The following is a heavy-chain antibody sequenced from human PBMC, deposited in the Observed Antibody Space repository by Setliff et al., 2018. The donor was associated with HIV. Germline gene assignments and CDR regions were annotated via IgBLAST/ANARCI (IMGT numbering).Heavy chain of an antibody. CDR1: GGSITSGSYY. J-gene: IGHJ6*02. V-gene: IGHV4-61*02. CDR2: IYSNGRT. Sequence: KTSETLSLTCTVSGGSITSGSYYWSWIRQPAGKGLEWTGRIYSNGRTTHNPALGTRLNMSVDTSENQFSLHLNSVTAADTAVYYCVRERRRSPLSYGLDVWGQGTTVTVSS. CDR3: VRERRRSPLSYGLDV.